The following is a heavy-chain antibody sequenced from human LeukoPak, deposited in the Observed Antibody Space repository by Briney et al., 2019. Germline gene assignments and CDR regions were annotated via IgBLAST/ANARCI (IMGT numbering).Heavy chain of an antibody. CDR3: AKDPYGGESLHY. V-gene: IGHV3-30*02. D-gene: IGHD4-23*01. Sequence: PGGSLRLSCVVSGFTFSGFGMHWVRQAPGKGLEWVAFIRYDGSNKYYADSVKGRFTISRDNSKNTLYLQMNSLRAEDTAVYYCAKDPYGGESLHYWGQGTLVTVSS. J-gene: IGHJ4*02. CDR2: IRYDGSNK. CDR1: GFTFSGFG.